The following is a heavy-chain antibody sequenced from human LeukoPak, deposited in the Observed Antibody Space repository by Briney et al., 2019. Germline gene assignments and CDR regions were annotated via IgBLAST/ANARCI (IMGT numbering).Heavy chain of an antibody. V-gene: IGHV3-7*03. CDR3: ARAGSWSSRPYFDY. Sequence: GGSLRLSCAASGFTFSSYWMSWVRQAPGKGLEWVANIKQDGSEKYYVDSVKGRFTISRDNSKNMVYLQTSSLRAEDTAVYYCARAGSWSSRPYFDYWGQGILVSVSS. D-gene: IGHD1-26*01. CDR2: IKQDGSEK. CDR1: GFTFSSYW. J-gene: IGHJ4*02.